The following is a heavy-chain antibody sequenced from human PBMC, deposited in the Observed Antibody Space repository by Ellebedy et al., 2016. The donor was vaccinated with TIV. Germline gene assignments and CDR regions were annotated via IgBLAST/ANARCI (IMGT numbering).Heavy chain of an antibody. CDR1: GFTFSSYA. CDR3: ARVSSGSYKTDFDY. V-gene: IGHV3-21*01. Sequence: PGGSLRLSCAASGFTFSSYAMNWVRQAPGKGLEWVSYIDGSGGFIKYADSVKGRFTLSRDNAKNSLYLQMNSLRAEDMAVYYCARVSSGSYKTDFDYWGQGILVTVSS. CDR2: IDGSGGFI. D-gene: IGHD1-26*01. J-gene: IGHJ4*02.